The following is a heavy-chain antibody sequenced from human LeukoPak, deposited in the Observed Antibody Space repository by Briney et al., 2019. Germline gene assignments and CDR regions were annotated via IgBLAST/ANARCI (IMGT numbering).Heavy chain of an antibody. CDR1: GGSISSSSYY. V-gene: IGHV4-39*07. Sequence: SETLSLTCTVSGGSISSSSYYWGWIRQPPGNGLEWIGSIYYSGSTYYNPSLKSRVTISVDTSKNQFSLKLSSVTAADTAVYYCARGEIVVVVAATPDYYMDVWGKGTTVTVSS. CDR2: IYYSGST. D-gene: IGHD2-15*01. J-gene: IGHJ6*03. CDR3: ARGEIVVVVAATPDYYMDV.